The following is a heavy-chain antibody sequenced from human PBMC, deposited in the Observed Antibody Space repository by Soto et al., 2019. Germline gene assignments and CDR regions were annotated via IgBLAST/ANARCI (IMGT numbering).Heavy chain of an antibody. J-gene: IGHJ4*02. CDR1: GFTFSSYS. Sequence: GGSLRLSCAASGFTFSSYSMNWVRQAPGKGLEWVSSISSSSSYIYYADSVKGRFTISRDNAKNSLYLQMNSLRAEDTAVYYCARAQTYYDILTGRDYGGQGTLVTVSS. D-gene: IGHD3-9*01. CDR2: ISSSSSYI. CDR3: ARAQTYYDILTGRDY. V-gene: IGHV3-21*01.